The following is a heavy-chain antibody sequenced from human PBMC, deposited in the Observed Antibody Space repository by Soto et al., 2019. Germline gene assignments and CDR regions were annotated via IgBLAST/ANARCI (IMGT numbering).Heavy chain of an antibody. Sequence: GGSLRLSCAASGFTFSSYWMSWVRQAPGKGLEWVANIKQDGSEKYYVDSVKGRFTISRDNAKNSLYLQMNSLRAADTVVYYCARVTLDIVVVVAAYSDGWFDPWGQGTLVTVSS. CDR1: GFTFSSYW. V-gene: IGHV3-7*01. D-gene: IGHD2-15*01. CDR3: ARVTLDIVVVVAAYSDGWFDP. J-gene: IGHJ5*02. CDR2: IKQDGSEK.